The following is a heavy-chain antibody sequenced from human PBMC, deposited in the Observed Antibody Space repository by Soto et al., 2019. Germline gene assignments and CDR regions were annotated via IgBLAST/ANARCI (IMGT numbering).Heavy chain of an antibody. J-gene: IGHJ6*02. Sequence: TLSLTCTVSGGSTSSGGFYWSCIRQHPGKVLEWIGYIYYSGISYYNPSLKSRVSISLDTSRNQFSMTLNSVTAADTAVYYCARNGYTYGMDVWGQGATVTVSS. CDR1: GGSTSSGGFY. CDR2: IYYSGIS. D-gene: IGHD5-18*01. V-gene: IGHV4-31*03. CDR3: ARNGYTYGMDV.